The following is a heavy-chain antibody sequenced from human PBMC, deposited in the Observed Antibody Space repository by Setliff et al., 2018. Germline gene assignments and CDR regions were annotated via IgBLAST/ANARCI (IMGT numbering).Heavy chain of an antibody. J-gene: IGHJ6*02. CDR3: ARLSWNGLRYFGLDV. Sequence: KASETLSLTCNVSGVSISSYYWSWIRQAPGKGLESLGYIQNSGGINYNPSLKSRVTISVDTSTNQFSLKLTSVTAADTAVYYCARLSWNGLRYFGLDVWGQGTTVTVS. D-gene: IGHD3-3*01. CDR2: IQNSGGI. CDR1: GVSISSYY. V-gene: IGHV4-59*01.